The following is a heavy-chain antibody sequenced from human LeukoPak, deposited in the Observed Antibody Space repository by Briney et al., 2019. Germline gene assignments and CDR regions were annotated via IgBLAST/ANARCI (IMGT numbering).Heavy chain of an antibody. CDR1: GYTFTTYW. D-gene: IGHD2-21*02. CDR3: ARGGDPPRGGMDV. V-gene: IGHV5-51*01. J-gene: IGHJ6*02. CDR2: IYPGDSDT. Sequence: GESLKISCQGSGYTFTTYWIGWVRQMPGKGLEWMGIIYPGDSDTRYSPSFQGQVTISADKSISTAYLQWSSLKASDTAMYYCARGGDPPRGGMDVWGQGTTVTVSS.